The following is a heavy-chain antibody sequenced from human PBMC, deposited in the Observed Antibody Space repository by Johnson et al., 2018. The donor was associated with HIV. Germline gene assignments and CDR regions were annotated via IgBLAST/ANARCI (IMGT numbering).Heavy chain of an antibody. V-gene: IGHV3-30*18. CDR2: ISYAGSDK. Sequence: QVQLVESGGGVVQPGRSLRLSCVVSGFTFSSYPMHWVRQAPGKGLEWVAIISYAGSDKYYSDSVKGRFTLSRDNSKNTLDLQMNSLTIEDTAVFYCAKTRMGGILDAFDLWGQGTMVIVSS. J-gene: IGHJ3*01. CDR3: AKTRMGGILDAFDL. CDR1: GFTFSSYP. D-gene: IGHD3-10*01.